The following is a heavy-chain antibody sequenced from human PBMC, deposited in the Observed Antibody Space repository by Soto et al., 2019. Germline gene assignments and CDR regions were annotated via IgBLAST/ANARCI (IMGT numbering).Heavy chain of an antibody. Sequence: SETLSLTCAVSGGSISSGGYSWSWIRQPPGKGLEWIGYIYHSGSTYYNPSLKSRVTISVDRSKNQFSLRLRFVTAADTAVYYCARSYYDSIGFTVGPWGQGTLVTVSS. CDR2: IYHSGST. CDR3: ARSYYDSIGFTVGP. D-gene: IGHD3-22*01. J-gene: IGHJ5*02. V-gene: IGHV4-30-2*01. CDR1: GGSISSGGYS.